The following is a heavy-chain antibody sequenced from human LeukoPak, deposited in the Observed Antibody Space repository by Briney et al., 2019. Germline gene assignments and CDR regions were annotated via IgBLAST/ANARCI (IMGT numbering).Heavy chain of an antibody. CDR1: GGSINSSTYY. CDR3: SRLGCSSTNCYGRSAFDI. V-gene: IGHV4-39*01. D-gene: IGHD2-2*01. CDR2: VYYSGST. Sequence: PSETLSLTCSVSGGSINSSTYYWAWIRQPPGKGLEWLGSVYYSGSTYYNPPLKSRVTMSVDTSTKQVSLQMTSVTAADTAVYYCSRLGCSSTNCYGRSAFDIWGQGTMVTVSS. J-gene: IGHJ3*02.